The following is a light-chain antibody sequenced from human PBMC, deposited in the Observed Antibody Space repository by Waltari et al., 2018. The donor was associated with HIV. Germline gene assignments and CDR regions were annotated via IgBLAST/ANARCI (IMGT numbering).Light chain of an antibody. CDR2: EDN. J-gene: IGLJ3*02. V-gene: IGLV6-57*03. Sequence: NFVLTQPHSVSESPGKTVAISCTRISGGIATNYVQWYQQRPGSAPTTVIYEDNQRPSGVPDRFSGSIDRSSNSASLTISGLKTEDEADYYCQSYGSGNWVFGGGT. CDR3: QSYGSGNWV. CDR1: SGGIATNY.